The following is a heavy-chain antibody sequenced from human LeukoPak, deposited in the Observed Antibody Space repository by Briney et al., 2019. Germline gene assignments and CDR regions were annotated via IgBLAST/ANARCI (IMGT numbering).Heavy chain of an antibody. D-gene: IGHD6-13*01. V-gene: IGHV1-24*01. CDR3: ATPRSSSWYQATYYFDY. J-gene: IGHJ4*02. CDR2: FDPEDGET. Sequence: GASVKVSCKVSGYTLTELSMHWVRQAPGKGLEWMGGFDPEDGETVYAQKFQGRVTMTEDTSTDTAYMELSSLRSEDTAVYYCATPRSSSWYQATYYFDYWGQGTLVTASS. CDR1: GYTLTELS.